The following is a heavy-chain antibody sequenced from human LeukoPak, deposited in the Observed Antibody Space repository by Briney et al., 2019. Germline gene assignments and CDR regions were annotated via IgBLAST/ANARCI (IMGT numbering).Heavy chain of an antibody. V-gene: IGHV4-31*03. CDR3: ARDLRHYYGSGRNNWFDP. CDR2: IYYSGST. Sequence: PSETLSLTCTVSGGSISSGGYYWSWIRQHPGKGLEWIGYIYYSGSTYYNPSLKSRVTISVDTSKNQFSLKLSSVTAADTAVYYCARDLRHYYGSGRNNWFDPWGQGTLVTVSS. D-gene: IGHD3-10*01. J-gene: IGHJ5*02. CDR1: GGSISSGGYY.